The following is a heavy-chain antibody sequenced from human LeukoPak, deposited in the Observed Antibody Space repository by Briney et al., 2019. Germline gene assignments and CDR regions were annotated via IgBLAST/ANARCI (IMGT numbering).Heavy chain of an antibody. CDR3: ARKVATTVDTAMVTRFDP. CDR2: INPNSGGT. CDR1: GYTFTCYY. J-gene: IGHJ5*02. D-gene: IGHD5-18*01. Sequence: ASVKVSCKASGYTFTCYYMHWVRQAPGQGLEWMGWINPNSGGTNYAQKFQGRVTMTRDTSISTAYMELSRLRSDDTAVYYCARKVATTVDTAMVTRFDPWGQGTLVTVSS. V-gene: IGHV1-2*02.